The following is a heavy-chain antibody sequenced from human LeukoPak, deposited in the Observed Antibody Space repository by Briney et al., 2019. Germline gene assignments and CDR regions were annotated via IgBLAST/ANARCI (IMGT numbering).Heavy chain of an antibody. Sequence: ASVKVSCKASGYTFTSYYMHWVRQAPGQGLEWMGIINPSAGITSYAQKFQGRVTMTRDMSTSTAYMELSSLRSEDTAVYYCARDLCSGGSCYLGRGDAFDIWGQGTMVTVSS. D-gene: IGHD2-15*01. J-gene: IGHJ3*02. V-gene: IGHV1-46*01. CDR2: INPSAGIT. CDR1: GYTFTSYY. CDR3: ARDLCSGGSCYLGRGDAFDI.